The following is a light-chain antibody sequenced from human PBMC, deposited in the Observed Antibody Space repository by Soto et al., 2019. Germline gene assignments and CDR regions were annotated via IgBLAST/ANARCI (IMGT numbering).Light chain of an antibody. CDR3: SSYAATNNYV. CDR1: SSDVGGYNF. J-gene: IGLJ1*01. V-gene: IGLV2-8*01. CDR2: EVT. Sequence: QSALTQPPSASGSPGQSVTISCTGTSSDVGGYNFVSWYRQYPGKAPQLIIYEVTKRPSGFPDRFSGSKSGNTASLPVSGLQAEDEADYFCSSYAATNNYVFGSGSKVTVL.